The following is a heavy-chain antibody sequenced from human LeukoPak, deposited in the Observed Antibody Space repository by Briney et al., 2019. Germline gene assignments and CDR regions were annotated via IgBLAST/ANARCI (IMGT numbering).Heavy chain of an antibody. Sequence: PSETLSLTCSVSDDSITMYYWTWIRQPPGKGLEWIGSIYYSGSTYYNPSLKSRVTISVDTSKNQFSLKLSSVTAADTAVYYCARDGPNYYGSGSSPRNWFDPWGQGTLVTASS. J-gene: IGHJ5*02. V-gene: IGHV4-38-2*02. CDR2: IYYSGST. D-gene: IGHD3-10*01. CDR1: DDSITMYY. CDR3: ARDGPNYYGSGSSPRNWFDP.